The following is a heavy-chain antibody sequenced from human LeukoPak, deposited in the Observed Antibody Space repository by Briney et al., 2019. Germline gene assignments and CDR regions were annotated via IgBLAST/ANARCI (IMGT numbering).Heavy chain of an antibody. CDR2: IYPGDSDT. V-gene: IGHV5-51*01. CDR1: GYSFTSYW. D-gene: IGHD1-26*01. J-gene: IGHJ4*02. CDR3: ASFGGTNAYYFAY. Sequence: GESLKISCKGSGYSFTSYWIGWVRQMPGKGLEWMGIIYPGDSDTRYGPSFQGQVTISADKSISTAYLQWSSLRASDTAMYYCASFGGTNAYYFAYWGQGTLVTVSS.